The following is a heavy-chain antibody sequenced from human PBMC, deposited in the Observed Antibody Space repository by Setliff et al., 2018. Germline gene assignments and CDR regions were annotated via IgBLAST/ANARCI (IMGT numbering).Heavy chain of an antibody. CDR3: ARLRKDYGDYYYFDY. V-gene: IGHV3-72*01. CDR1: GFTFSDHY. J-gene: IGHJ4*02. Sequence: LRLSCAASGFTFSDHYMDWVRQAPGKGLEWVGRVRRKDNSYSTESIASVRGRFTISRDTAKNSLYLQMSSLRAEDTAVYYCARLRKDYGDYYYFDYWGQGTLVTVSS. CDR2: VRRKDNSYST. D-gene: IGHD4-17*01.